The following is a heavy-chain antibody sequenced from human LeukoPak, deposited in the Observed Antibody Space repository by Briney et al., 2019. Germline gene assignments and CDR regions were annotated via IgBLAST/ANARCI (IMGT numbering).Heavy chain of an antibody. Sequence: SETLSLTCTVSGGSISSSSYYWGWIRQPPGKGLEWIGSIYYSGSTYYNPSLKSRVTISVDTSKNQFSLKLSSVTAADTAVYYCAGGNYDSSGYYSEYFQHWGQGTLVTVSS. V-gene: IGHV4-39*07. J-gene: IGHJ1*01. CDR2: IYYSGST. CDR1: GGSISSSSYY. D-gene: IGHD3-22*01. CDR3: AGGNYDSSGYYSEYFQH.